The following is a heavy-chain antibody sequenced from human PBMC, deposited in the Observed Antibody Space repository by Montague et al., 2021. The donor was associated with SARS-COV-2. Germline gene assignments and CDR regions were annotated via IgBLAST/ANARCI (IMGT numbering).Heavy chain of an antibody. J-gene: IGHJ6*02. CDR1: GFTFSSYA. CDR2: ISYDGSNK. CDR3: ARVLDYYGSGSYPLYYYYGMDV. D-gene: IGHD3-10*01. V-gene: IGHV3-30*04. Sequence: SLRLSCAASGFTFSSYAMHWVRQAPGKGLEWVAVISYDGSNKYYADSVKGRFTISRDNSKNTLYLQMNSLRAEDTAVYYCARVLDYYGSGSYPLYYYYGMDVWGQGTTVTGS.